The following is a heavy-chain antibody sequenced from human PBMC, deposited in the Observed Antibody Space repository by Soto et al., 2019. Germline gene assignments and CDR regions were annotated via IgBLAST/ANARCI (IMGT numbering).Heavy chain of an antibody. Sequence: PSQTLSLTCAISGDSVSSNSAAWTWIRRSPSRGLEWLGRTYYRSTWSNDYAMSVKSRITINPDTSNNHFSLHLNSVTPEDTAVYYCARQLAATGTAGTFDFWGQGTLVTVSS. D-gene: IGHD6-13*01. J-gene: IGHJ4*02. CDR3: ARQLAATGTAGTFDF. CDR1: GDSVSSNSAA. CDR2: TYYRSTWSN. V-gene: IGHV6-1*01.